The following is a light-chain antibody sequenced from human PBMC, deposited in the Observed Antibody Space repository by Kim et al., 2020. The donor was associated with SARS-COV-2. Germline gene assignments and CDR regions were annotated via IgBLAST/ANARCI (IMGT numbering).Light chain of an antibody. Sequence: DIQMTQSPSSLSASVGDRITITCRASQDISNYLAWFQQRPGKAPKYLIYAASSLHSGVPLKFSGSGSGTDFTLTISSLQPEDFATYYCQQYNSFPHTFGGGTKVDIK. V-gene: IGKV1-16*02. CDR2: AAS. CDR1: QDISNY. J-gene: IGKJ4*01. CDR3: QQYNSFPHT.